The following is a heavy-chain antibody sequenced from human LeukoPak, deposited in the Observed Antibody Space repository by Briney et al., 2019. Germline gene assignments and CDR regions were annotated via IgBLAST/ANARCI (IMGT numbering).Heavy chain of an antibody. CDR1: GFTFSSYD. J-gene: IGHJ5*02. D-gene: IGHD4-17*01. Sequence: GGSLRLSCAASGFTFSSYDMTWVRQAPGRGLEWVSTISASADSTYYGDSVRGRFTVSRDNSKNTVYLQMDSLRAEDTAVYYCAKEKYGDYDGWFDPWGQGTLVTVSS. V-gene: IGHV3-23*01. CDR2: ISASADST. CDR3: AKEKYGDYDGWFDP.